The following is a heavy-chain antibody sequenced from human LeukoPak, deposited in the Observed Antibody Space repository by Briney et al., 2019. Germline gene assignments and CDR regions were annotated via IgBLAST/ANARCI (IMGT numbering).Heavy chain of an antibody. J-gene: IGHJ4*02. CDR1: VYTLTEIA. Sequence: ASVKVSCKVSVYTLTEIAMYWVRQAPGEGLEWMGGFDPQDRETVYAQKFQGRVTMTEDTSTDTAFMELSGLRSEDTALYYCAIIASAGTFDYWGQGALVTVSS. CDR2: FDPQDRET. CDR3: AIIASAGTFDY. V-gene: IGHV1-24*01. D-gene: IGHD6-13*01.